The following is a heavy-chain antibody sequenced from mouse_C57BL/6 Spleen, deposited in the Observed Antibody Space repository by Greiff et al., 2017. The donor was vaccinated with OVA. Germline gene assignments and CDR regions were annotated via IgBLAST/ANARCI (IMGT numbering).Heavy chain of an antibody. J-gene: IGHJ1*03. V-gene: IGHV1-66*01. CDR3: ARGDYYGSSYDWYFDV. CDR1: GYSFTSYY. CDR2: IYPGSGNT. D-gene: IGHD1-1*01. Sequence: VQLQESGPELVKPGASVKISCKASGYSFTSYYIHWVKQRPGQGLEWIGWIYPGSGNTKYNEKFKGKATLTADTSSSTAYMQLSSLTSEDSAVYYCARGDYYGSSYDWYFDVWGTGTTVTVSS.